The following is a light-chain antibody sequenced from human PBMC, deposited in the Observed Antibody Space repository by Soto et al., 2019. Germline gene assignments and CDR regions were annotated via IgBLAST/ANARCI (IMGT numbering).Light chain of an antibody. CDR2: HVG. J-gene: IGLJ1*01. CDR1: SSNVGGYNY. CDR3: CSSAGSYTRV. V-gene: IGLV2-11*01. Sequence: QSVLTQPRSVSGSPGQSVTISCTGTSSNVGGYNYVSWYQQHPGKAPKLMIYHVGKRPSGLPDRFSGSKSDNTASLTISGLQAEDEGDYISCSSAGSYTRVFGTGTKVPVL.